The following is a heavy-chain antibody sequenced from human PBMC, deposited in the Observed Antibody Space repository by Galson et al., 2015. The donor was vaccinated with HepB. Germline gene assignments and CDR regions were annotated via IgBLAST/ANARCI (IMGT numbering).Heavy chain of an antibody. D-gene: IGHD3-10*01. CDR2: VDPEDGET. Sequence: VKVSCKVSGYTFTDYYMHWVQQAPGKGLEWMGLVDPEDGETIYAEKFQGRVTITADTSTDTAYMELSSLRSEDTAVYYCATESAYGSGSSTGYYGMDVWGQGTTVTVSS. J-gene: IGHJ6*02. V-gene: IGHV1-69-2*01. CDR1: GYTFTDYY. CDR3: ATESAYGSGSSTGYYGMDV.